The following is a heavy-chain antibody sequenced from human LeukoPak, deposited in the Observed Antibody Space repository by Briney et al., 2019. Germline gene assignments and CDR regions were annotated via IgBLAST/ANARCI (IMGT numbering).Heavy chain of an antibody. CDR3: ARRHSSGFAFDY. J-gene: IGHJ4*02. Sequence: PSETLSLTCAVYGGSFSGYYWSWIRQPPGKGLEWIGEINHSGSTNYNPSLKSRVTISVDTSKNQFSLKLSSVTAADTAVYYCARRHSSGFAFDYWGQGTLVTVSS. CDR2: INHSGST. V-gene: IGHV4-34*01. CDR1: GGSFSGYY. D-gene: IGHD3-22*01.